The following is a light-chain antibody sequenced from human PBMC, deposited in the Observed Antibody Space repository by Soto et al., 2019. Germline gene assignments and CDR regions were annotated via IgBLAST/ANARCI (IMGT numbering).Light chain of an antibody. V-gene: IGLV2-14*01. CDR3: SSYTSSSTHH. J-gene: IGLJ1*01. CDR1: SSDVGGYNY. CDR2: DVS. Sequence: QSVLTQPASVSGSPGQSITISCTGTSSDVGGYNYVSWYQQHPGKAPKLMIYDVSNRPSGVSNRFSGSKSGNTASLTISGLQAEDEAEYYCSSYTSSSTHHFGTGTKLTVL.